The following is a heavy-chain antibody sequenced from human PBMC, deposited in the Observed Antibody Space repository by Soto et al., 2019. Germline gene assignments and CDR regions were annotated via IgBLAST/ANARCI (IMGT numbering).Heavy chain of an antibody. V-gene: IGHV3-21*01. J-gene: IGHJ4*02. D-gene: IGHD3-10*01. CDR3: ARHGKPGVGEWYVDF. CDR1: GFTFSGYT. CDR2: ISGSSGFI. Sequence: EVQLVESGGGLVKPAGSLRLSCAASGFTFSGYTMNWVRQAPGKGLEWVSSISGSSGFIYYTDSVKGRFTISRDNARNALYLQMTSLRAEDTAVYYCARHGKPGVGEWYVDFWGQGARVTVSS.